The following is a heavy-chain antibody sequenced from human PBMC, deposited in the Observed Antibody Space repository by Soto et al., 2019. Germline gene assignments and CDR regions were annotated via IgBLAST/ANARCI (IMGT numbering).Heavy chain of an antibody. CDR2: IYYTGST. CDR3: ARSSLNNPYYYYYMDV. J-gene: IGHJ6*03. D-gene: IGHD1-20*01. V-gene: IGHV4-61*05. Sequence: PSETLSLTCTVSGGSISSSSYYWGWIRQPPGKGLEWIGYIYYTGSTNYNPSLKSRVTMSVDTSKIQFSLKLSSVTPADTAVYYCARSSLNNPYYYYYMDVWGTGTTVTVSS. CDR1: GGSISSSSYY.